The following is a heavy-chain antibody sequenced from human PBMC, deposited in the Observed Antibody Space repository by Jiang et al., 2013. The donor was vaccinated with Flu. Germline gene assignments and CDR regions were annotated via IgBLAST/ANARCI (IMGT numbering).Heavy chain of an antibody. V-gene: IGHV1-69*04. Sequence: SGAEVKKPGSSVKVSCKASGGTFSSYAISWVRQAPGQGLEWMGRIIPILGIANYAQKFQGRVTITADKSTSTAYMELSSLRSEDTAVYYCARTGYCSSTSCYQYNWFDPWGQGTLVTVSS. CDR1: GGTFSSYA. J-gene: IGHJ5*02. CDR3: ARTGYCSSTSCYQYNWFDP. CDR2: IIPILGIA. D-gene: IGHD2-2*01.